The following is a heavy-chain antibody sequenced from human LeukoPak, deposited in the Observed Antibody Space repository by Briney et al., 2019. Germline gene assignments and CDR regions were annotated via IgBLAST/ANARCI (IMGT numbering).Heavy chain of an antibody. J-gene: IGHJ6*03. D-gene: IGHD3-22*01. V-gene: IGHV3-30*02. CDR3: AKDHQSASSGYHYYYYYYMDV. Sequence: GGSLRLSCAASGFTFSSYGIHWVRQAPGKGLEWVAFIRYDGSNKYYADSVRGRFTISRDNSKNTLYLHMNSLRAEDTAVYYCAKDHQSASSGYHYYYYYYMDVWGKGTTVTISS. CDR1: GFTFSSYG. CDR2: IRYDGSNK.